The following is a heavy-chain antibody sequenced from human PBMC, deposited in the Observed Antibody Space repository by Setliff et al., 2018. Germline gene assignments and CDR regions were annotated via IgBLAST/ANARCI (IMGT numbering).Heavy chain of an antibody. D-gene: IGHD1-1*01. CDR1: GASISSGTYY. CDR2: IHYRGTT. J-gene: IGHJ4*02. V-gene: IGHV4-39*01. Sequence: SETLSLTCTVSGASISSGTYYWAWIRQPPGKGLEWIGRIHYRGTTYSNASLASRLTISVDTAKNQFSLKLTSVTAADTAVYYCERTGTYRYFDYWGQGTRVTVSS. CDR3: ERTGTYRYFDY.